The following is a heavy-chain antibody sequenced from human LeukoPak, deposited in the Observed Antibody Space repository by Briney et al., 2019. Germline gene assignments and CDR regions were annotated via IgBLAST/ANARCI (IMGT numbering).Heavy chain of an antibody. J-gene: IGHJ4*02. D-gene: IGHD3-9*01. V-gene: IGHV4-34*01. Sequence: SETLSLTCAVYGGSFSGYYWSWIRQPPGKGLEWIGEINHSGSTNYNPSLKSRVTISVDTSKNQFSLKLSSVTAADTAVYYCAKEDHWLALDYWGQGTLVTVSS. CDR1: GGSFSGYY. CDR3: AKEDHWLALDY. CDR2: INHSGST.